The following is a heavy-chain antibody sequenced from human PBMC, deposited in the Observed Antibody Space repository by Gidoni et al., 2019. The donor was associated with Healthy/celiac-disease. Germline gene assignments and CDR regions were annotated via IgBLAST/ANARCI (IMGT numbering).Heavy chain of an antibody. J-gene: IGHJ6*04. D-gene: IGHD2-2*02. Sequence: EVQLVESGGGLVQPGGSLRLSCAASGFTFSSYWMSWVRQAPGKGLEWVTNIKQDGREKYYVASVKGRFTISRDNAKNSLYLQMNSQRAEDTAVYYCARDWEVPAAIQLDVWGKGTTVTVSS. CDR2: IKQDGREK. V-gene: IGHV3-7*01. CDR1: GFTFSSYW. CDR3: ARDWEVPAAIQLDV.